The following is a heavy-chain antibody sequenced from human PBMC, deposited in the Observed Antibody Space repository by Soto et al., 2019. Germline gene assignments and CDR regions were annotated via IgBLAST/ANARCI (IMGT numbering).Heavy chain of an antibody. CDR3: ARSSGTSYIWFAP. V-gene: IGHV1-18*01. CDR1: GYAFSTYG. J-gene: IGHJ5*02. D-gene: IGHD1-26*01. CDR2: ISAYNGDS. Sequence: QVQLVQSATEVKKPGASVKVSCKSSGYAFSTYGISWVRQAPGQGLEWMAWISAYNGDSNYAQHLQDRVTLTTDTSTSTAYMEVRSLRSDDTAVYFCARSSGTSYIWFAPWGQGTVVIVSP.